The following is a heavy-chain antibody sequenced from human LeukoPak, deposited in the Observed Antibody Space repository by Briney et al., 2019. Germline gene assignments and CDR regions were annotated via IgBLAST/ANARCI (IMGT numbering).Heavy chain of an antibody. CDR3: AGFYYSAFFDY. J-gene: IGHJ4*02. D-gene: IGHD4/OR15-4a*01. CDR1: GFTFSDYY. CDR2: ISSSGSYT. Sequence: GGSLRLSCAASGFTFSDYYMSWIRQAPGKGLEWVSYISSSGSYTNYADSVKGRFTISRENAKKSLFLQMNSLRADDTTVYYCAGFYYSAFFDYWGQGTLVTVSS. V-gene: IGHV3-11*03.